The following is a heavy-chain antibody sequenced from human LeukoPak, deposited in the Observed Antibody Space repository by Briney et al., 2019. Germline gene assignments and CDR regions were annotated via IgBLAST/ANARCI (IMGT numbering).Heavy chain of an antibody. CDR2: ISPDGSST. CDR3: ARGGDWSF. Sequence: GGSLRLSCAVSGFTFSSSWMHWVRQGPGKGLVWVSRISPDGSSTTYADSVKGRFTISRDNAKNTLYLRMNSLRAEDTGVYYCARGGDWSFWGQGTLVTVSS. V-gene: IGHV3-74*01. CDR1: GFTFSSSW. J-gene: IGHJ4*02. D-gene: IGHD3-10*01.